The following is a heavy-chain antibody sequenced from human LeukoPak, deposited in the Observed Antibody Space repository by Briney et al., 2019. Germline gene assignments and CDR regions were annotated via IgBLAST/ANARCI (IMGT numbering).Heavy chain of an antibody. CDR3: AKEGASSSGYYSISGDFDL. J-gene: IGHJ2*01. CDR1: GFTFDDYA. CDR2: IGWNSGSI. V-gene: IGHV3-9*01. D-gene: IGHD3-22*01. Sequence: GRSLRLSCAASGFTFDDYAMHWVRQAPGKGLEWVSGIGWNSGSIGYADSVKGRFTISRDNAKNSLYLQMNSLRAEDTALYYCAKEGASSSGYYSISGDFDLWGRGTLVTVSS.